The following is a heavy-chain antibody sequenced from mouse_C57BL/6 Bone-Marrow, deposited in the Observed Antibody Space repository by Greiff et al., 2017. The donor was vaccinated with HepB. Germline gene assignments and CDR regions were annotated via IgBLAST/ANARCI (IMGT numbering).Heavy chain of an antibody. D-gene: IGHD1-1*01. V-gene: IGHV14-4*01. J-gene: IGHJ1*03. CDR2: IDPENGDT. Sequence: VHVKQSGAELVRPGASVKLSCTASGFNIKDDYMHWVKQRPEQGLEWIGWIDPENGDTEYASKFQGKATITADTSSNTAYLQLSSLTSEDTAVYYYTTWPYYDCSRYFDVWGTGTTVTVSS. CDR1: GFNIKDDY. CDR3: TTWPYYDCSRYFDV.